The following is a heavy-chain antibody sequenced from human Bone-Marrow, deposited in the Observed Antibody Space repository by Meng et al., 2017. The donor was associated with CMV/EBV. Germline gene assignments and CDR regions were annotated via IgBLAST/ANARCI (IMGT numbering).Heavy chain of an antibody. D-gene: IGHD1-26*01. Sequence: LSLTCAASGFTFSSYWMSWVRQAPGKGLEWVSYISSSGSTIYYADSVKGRFTISRDNAKNSLYLQMNSLRAEDTAVYYCASGGSYYLNYWGQGTLVTVSS. CDR3: ASGGSYYLNY. V-gene: IGHV3-48*04. CDR1: GFTFSSYW. CDR2: ISSSGSTI. J-gene: IGHJ4*02.